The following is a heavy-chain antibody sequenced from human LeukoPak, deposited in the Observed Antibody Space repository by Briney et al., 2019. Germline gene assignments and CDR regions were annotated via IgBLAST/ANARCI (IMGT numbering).Heavy chain of an antibody. J-gene: IGHJ6*04. D-gene: IGHD5-18*01. CDR2: ISYDGSNK. CDR3: ARDDNVDTDMVSGLPYYYYGMDV. CDR1: GFTFSSYA. Sequence: GGSVRLSCAASGFTFSSYAMHWVSQAPGKGLEWVAVISYDGSNKYYADSVKGGFTISRDDSKNTLYLQMNSVRGEDRAVYYCARDDNVDTDMVSGLPYYYYGMDVWGKGTTVTVSS. V-gene: IGHV3-30*04.